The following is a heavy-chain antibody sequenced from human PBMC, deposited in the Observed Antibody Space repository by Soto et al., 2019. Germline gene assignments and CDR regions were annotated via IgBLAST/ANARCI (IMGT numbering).Heavy chain of an antibody. CDR2: INPNSGGT. V-gene: IGHV1-2*02. CDR3: ARSLTEGYCTITGCYTKPLYGMDV. Sequence: SSVKVSYKDSRYSFSCDYIHWLRQAPGQWLEWMGWINPNSGGTNYAQKFQGRVTVTRDTPTSTAYMELSRLTSDDTAVYYCARSLTEGYCTITGCYTKPLYGMDVWGQGTTVTVYS. D-gene: IGHD2-2*02. CDR1: RYSFSCDY. J-gene: IGHJ6*02.